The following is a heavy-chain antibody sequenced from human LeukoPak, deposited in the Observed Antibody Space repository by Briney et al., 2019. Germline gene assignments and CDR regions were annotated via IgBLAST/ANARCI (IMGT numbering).Heavy chain of an antibody. CDR3: AKANVGAAMADWFDP. J-gene: IGHJ5*02. CDR2: TSDDGSTK. V-gene: IGHV3-30-3*01. Sequence: PGGSLRLSCTASGFTFSSYAMHWVRQAPGKGLQWLALTSDDGSTKYYADSVKGRFTISRDNSQNTLFLQMNSLRAEDTAVYYCAKANVGAAMADWFDPWGQGTLVTVSS. CDR1: GFTFSSYA. D-gene: IGHD1-26*01.